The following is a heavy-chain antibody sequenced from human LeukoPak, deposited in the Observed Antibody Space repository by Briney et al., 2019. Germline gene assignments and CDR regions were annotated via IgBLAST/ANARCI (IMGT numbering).Heavy chain of an antibody. CDR3: ARAPNGLDY. CDR2: ISPNSGDT. V-gene: IGHV1-2*02. CDR1: EYTFSDYS. D-gene: IGHD4/OR15-4a*01. Sequence: ASVKVSCETSEYTFSDYSIHWLRQAPGQGLEWIGSISPNSGDTNYAQKFQGRVTMTRDTSISTAYIELSSLRSDDTAVYYCARAPNGLDYWGQGTLVTVSS. J-gene: IGHJ4*02.